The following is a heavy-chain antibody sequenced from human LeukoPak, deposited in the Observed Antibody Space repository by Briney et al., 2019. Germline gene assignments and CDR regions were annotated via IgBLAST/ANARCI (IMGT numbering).Heavy chain of an antibody. J-gene: IGHJ5*02. CDR3: ARDIGLELKNWFDP. V-gene: IGHV1-69*06. D-gene: IGHD1-7*01. Sequence: SVKVSCKASGYTFTSYGISWVRQAPGQGLEWMGGIVPIFGTANYAQKFQGRVTITADKSTSTAYMELSSLRSEETAVYYCARDIGLELKNWFDPWGQGTLVTVSS. CDR1: GYTFTSYG. CDR2: IVPIFGTA.